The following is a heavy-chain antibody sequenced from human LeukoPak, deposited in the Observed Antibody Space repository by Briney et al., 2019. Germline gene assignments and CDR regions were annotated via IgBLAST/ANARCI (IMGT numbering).Heavy chain of an antibody. CDR3: AISKYCDFSEAKRYYYYYGMDV. Sequence: SVKVSCKASGGTFSSYAISWVRQAPGQGLEWMGGIIPIFGTANYAQKFQGRVTITADESTSTAYMELSSLRSEDTAVYYCAISKYCDFSEAKRYYYYYGMDVWGQGTTVIVSS. V-gene: IGHV1-69*13. CDR2: IIPIFGTA. CDR1: GGTFSSYA. D-gene: IGHD3-3*01. J-gene: IGHJ6*02.